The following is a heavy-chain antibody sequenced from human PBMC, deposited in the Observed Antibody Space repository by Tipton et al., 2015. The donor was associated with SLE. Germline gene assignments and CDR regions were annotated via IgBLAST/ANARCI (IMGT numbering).Heavy chain of an antibody. CDR2: INSDGSST. V-gene: IGHV3-74*01. CDR3: LKVGADAFDI. J-gene: IGHJ3*02. Sequence: SLRLSCAASGFTFSSYWMHWVRHAPGKGLVWVSRINSDGSSTSYADSVKGRFTISRDNAKNTLYLQMNSLRAEDTAVYYCLKVGADAFDIWGQGTMVTVSS. CDR1: GFTFSSYW.